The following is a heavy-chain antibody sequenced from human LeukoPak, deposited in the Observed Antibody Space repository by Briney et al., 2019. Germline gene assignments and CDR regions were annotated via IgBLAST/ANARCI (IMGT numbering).Heavy chain of an antibody. J-gene: IGHJ4*02. CDR1: GGSISSYY. CDR2: IYTSGST. Sequence: SETLSLTCTVSGGSISSYYWSWIRQPPGKGLEWIGYIYTSGSTNYNPSLKSRVTISVDTSKNQFSLKLSSVTAADTAVYYCARRGIAAYFDYWGQGTLVTVSS. CDR3: ARRGIAAYFDY. D-gene: IGHD6-13*01. V-gene: IGHV4-4*09.